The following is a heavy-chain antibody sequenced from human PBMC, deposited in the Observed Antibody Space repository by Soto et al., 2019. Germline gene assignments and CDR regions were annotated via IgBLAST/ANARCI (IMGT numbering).Heavy chain of an antibody. D-gene: IGHD3-22*01. J-gene: IGHJ4*02. CDR2: MTGSGTGT. Sequence: PGGSLRLSCTASGFTFSNFAMTWVRQAPGKGLEWVATMTGSGTGTYHAESVKGRFSISRDNSKNTLYLEMHSLRVEDTAMYYCAKGKNTVVVIAEDYWGQGTQVTVSS. CDR1: GFTFSNFA. CDR3: AKGKNTVVVIAEDY. V-gene: IGHV3-23*01.